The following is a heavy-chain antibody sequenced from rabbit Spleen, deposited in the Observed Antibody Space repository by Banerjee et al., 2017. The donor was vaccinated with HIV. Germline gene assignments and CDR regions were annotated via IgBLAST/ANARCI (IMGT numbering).Heavy chain of an antibody. D-gene: IGHD4-2*01. CDR1: GFDLNSYYY. CDR3: ARGGNNAGDGCDL. Sequence: QSLEESGGGLVKPEGSLTLTCKASGFDLNSYYYMCWVRQAPGKGLEWIGCINTGGGSTYYASWAKGRVTISKTSSTTVTLQMTSLTAADTATYFCARGGNNAGDGCDLWGQGTLVTVS. CDR2: INTGGGST. V-gene: IGHV1S40*01. J-gene: IGHJ6*01.